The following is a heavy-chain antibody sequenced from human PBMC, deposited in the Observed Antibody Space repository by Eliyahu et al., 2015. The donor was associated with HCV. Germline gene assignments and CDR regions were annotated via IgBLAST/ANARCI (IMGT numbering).Heavy chain of an antibody. CDR1: GYXFTDYW. CDR3: AREPCGGDCDSVPVGSAFDN. V-gene: IGHV5-51*01. Sequence: EVQLVQSGAEVKKPGDSLKISCKGSGYXFTDYWXAWVRXAPGKGLXWXGIIFPGDSNSRYSPSFQGQVTMSVDKSIDTAYLQWSSLKASDSAMYFCAREPCGGDCDSVPVGSAFDNWGQGTMVTVS. D-gene: IGHD2-21*02. CDR2: IFPGDSNS. J-gene: IGHJ3*02.